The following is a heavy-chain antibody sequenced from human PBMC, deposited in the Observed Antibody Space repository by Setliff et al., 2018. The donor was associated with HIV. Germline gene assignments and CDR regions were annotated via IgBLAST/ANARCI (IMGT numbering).Heavy chain of an antibody. D-gene: IGHD6-19*01. V-gene: IGHV4-38-2*02. Sequence: PSETLSLTCAVSGYSISGSYYWAWIRQPPGKGLEWIANIYLSGSTNYNPSLKGRVTISLDTSKNQFSLKLSSVTAADTAIYYCARDPGQWLVKGGMDVWGQGTTVTVSS. CDR1: GYSISGSYY. J-gene: IGHJ6*02. CDR2: IYLSGST. CDR3: ARDPGQWLVKGGMDV.